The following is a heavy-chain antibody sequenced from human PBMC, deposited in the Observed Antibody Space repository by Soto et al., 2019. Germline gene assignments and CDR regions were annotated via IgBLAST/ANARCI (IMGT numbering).Heavy chain of an antibody. CDR1: GGSIXSYX. CDR2: IYYSGST. V-gene: IGHV4-59*08. CDR3: ARRMDYYGSGSYYNFPPYYYMDV. D-gene: IGHD3-10*01. Sequence: SETLSLTCTVSGGSIXSYXWSWIRQPPGKGLEWIGYIYYSGSTNYNPSLKSRVTISVDTSKNQFSLKLSSVTAADTAVYYCARRMDYYGSGSYYNFPPYYYMDVWGKGTTVTVSS. J-gene: IGHJ6*03.